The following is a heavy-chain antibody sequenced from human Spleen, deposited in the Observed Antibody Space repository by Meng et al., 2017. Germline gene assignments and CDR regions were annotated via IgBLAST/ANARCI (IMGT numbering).Heavy chain of an antibody. J-gene: IGHJ6*02. CDR1: GDSISSSSYY. D-gene: IGHD6-19*01. Sequence: SETLSLTCSVSGDSISSSSYYWGWVRQPPEKGLEWIGEINHSGSTDYNRSLKSRVSISLDTSKNQFSLKLSSVTAADTAVYYCARWRGYSNGWGVYYYGMDVWGQGTTVTGAS. V-gene: IGHV4-39*07. CDR2: INHSGST. CDR3: ARWRGYSNGWGVYYYGMDV.